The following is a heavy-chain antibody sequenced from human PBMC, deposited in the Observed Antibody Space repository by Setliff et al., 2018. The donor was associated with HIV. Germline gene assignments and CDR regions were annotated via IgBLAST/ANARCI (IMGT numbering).Heavy chain of an antibody. J-gene: IGHJ4*02. CDR1: GGSISRFPYY. V-gene: IGHV4-31*03. CDR2: IYYNGIT. Sequence: PSETLSLTCTVSGGSISRFPYYWTWIRHHPERGLEWIGYIYYNGITYYSPSLRSRVTIAIDTSKNQFSLKLSAGTAADTAVYYGARGGGTGSFDYWGQGTLVTVSS. D-gene: IGHD3-16*01. CDR3: ARGGGTGSFDY.